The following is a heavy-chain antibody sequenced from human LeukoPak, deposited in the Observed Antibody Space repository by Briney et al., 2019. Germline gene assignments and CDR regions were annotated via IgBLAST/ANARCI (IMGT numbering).Heavy chain of an antibody. CDR2: MNPNSGNT. J-gene: IGHJ4*02. D-gene: IGHD3-3*01. V-gene: IGHV1-8*01. CDR3: ARGRRTIFGVVIMKSFDY. Sequence: ASVKVSCKASGYTFTSYDINWVRQATGQGLEWMGWMNPNSGNTGYAQKFQGRVTMTRNTSISTAYMELSSLRSEDTAVYYCARGRRTIFGVVIMKSFDYWGQGTLVTVSS. CDR1: GYTFTSYD.